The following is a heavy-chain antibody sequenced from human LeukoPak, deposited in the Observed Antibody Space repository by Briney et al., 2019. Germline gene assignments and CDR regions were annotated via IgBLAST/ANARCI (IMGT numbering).Heavy chain of an antibody. J-gene: IGHJ4*02. CDR2: ISDNGGNT. Sequence: GGSLRLSCAASGFTFSDHYIDWVRQAPGKGLEWVSTISDNGGNTYYPDSVKGRFTISRDNSKNTLYLQMNSLRAEDTAVYYCAKSAYYDLWGQGTLVTVSS. CDR3: AKSAYYDL. CDR1: GFTFSDHY. V-gene: IGHV3-23*01. D-gene: IGHD3-22*01.